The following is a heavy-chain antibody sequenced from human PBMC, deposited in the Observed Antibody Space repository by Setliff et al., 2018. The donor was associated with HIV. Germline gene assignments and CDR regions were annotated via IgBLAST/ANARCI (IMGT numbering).Heavy chain of an antibody. V-gene: IGHV3-49*04. CDR3: TRLRGYSYGLASYYYYYMDV. CDR2: TRSKTYGGTT. J-gene: IGHJ6*03. Sequence: PGESLKISCTASGFTFGDFAMNWVRQAPGKGLEWVGCTRSKTYGGTTEYAASVKGRFTISRDESKSIAYLQMNSLKTEDTAVYYCTRLRGYSYGLASYYYYYMDVWGKGTTVTVSS. CDR1: GFTFGDFA. D-gene: IGHD5-18*01.